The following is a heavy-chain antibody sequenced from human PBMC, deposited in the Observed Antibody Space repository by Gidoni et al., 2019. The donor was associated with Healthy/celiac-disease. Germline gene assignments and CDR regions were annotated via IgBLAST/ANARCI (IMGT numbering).Heavy chain of an antibody. D-gene: IGHD6-13*01. Sequence: QVQLQASGPGLVKPSQTLSLTCSVSGGSISSGSYYWSWIRQPAGKGLEWIGRIYTSGSTNYNPSLKSRVTISVDTSKNQFSLKLSSVTAADTAVYYCARAVAAAGTSWFDPWGQGTLVTVSS. CDR1: GGSISSGSYY. J-gene: IGHJ5*02. CDR2: IYTSGST. V-gene: IGHV4-61*02. CDR3: ARAVAAAGTSWFDP.